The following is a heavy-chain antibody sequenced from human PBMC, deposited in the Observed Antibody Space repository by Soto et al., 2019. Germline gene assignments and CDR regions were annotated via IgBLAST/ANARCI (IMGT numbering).Heavy chain of an antibody. CDR3: ARDSKTPTLGPRLLRYYYGMDV. Sequence: SVKVSCKASGGTFSSYAISWVRQAPGRGLEWMGGIIPIFGTANYAQKFQGRVTITADKSTSTAYMELSSLRSEDTAVYYCARDSKTPTLGPRLLRYYYGMDVWGQGTTVTVSS. CDR1: GGTFSSYA. CDR2: IIPIFGTA. V-gene: IGHV1-69*06. J-gene: IGHJ6*02. D-gene: IGHD2-21*02.